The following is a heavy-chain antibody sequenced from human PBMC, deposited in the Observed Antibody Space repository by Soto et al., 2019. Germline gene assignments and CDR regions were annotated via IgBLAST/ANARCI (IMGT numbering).Heavy chain of an antibody. CDR3: ASYGDRFGGYFDL. CDR2: ISSSSSYI. D-gene: IGHD4-17*01. CDR1: GFTFSSYS. V-gene: IGHV3-21*01. J-gene: IGHJ2*01. Sequence: EVQLVESGGGLVKPGGSLRLSCAASGFTFSSYSMNWVRQAPGKGLEWVSSISSSSSYIYYADSVKGRFTISRDNAKNSLYLQMNSLRAEDTAVYYCASYGDRFGGYFDLWGRGTLVTVSS.